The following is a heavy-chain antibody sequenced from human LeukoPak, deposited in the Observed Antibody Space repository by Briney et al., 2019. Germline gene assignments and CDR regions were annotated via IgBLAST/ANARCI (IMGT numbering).Heavy chain of an antibody. Sequence: GGSLRLSCAASGFTFSSYSMNWVRQAPGKGLEWASSISSSSSYIYYADSVKGRFTISRDNAKNSLYLQMNSLRAEDTAVYYCARDPNGGIQLWFYYYYYMDVWGKGTTVTVSS. J-gene: IGHJ6*03. CDR2: ISSSSSYI. CDR3: ARDPNGGIQLWFYYYYYMDV. CDR1: GFTFSSYS. D-gene: IGHD5-18*01. V-gene: IGHV3-21*01.